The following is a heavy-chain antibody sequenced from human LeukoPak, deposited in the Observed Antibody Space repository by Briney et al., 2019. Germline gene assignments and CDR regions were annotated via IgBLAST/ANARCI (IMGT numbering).Heavy chain of an antibody. V-gene: IGHV4-59*01. D-gene: IGHD5-24*01. CDR1: GGSISSYY. CDR3: ARGRVGYSYY. CDR2: IYYSGST. J-gene: IGHJ4*02. Sequence: LETLSLTCTVSGGSISSYYWSWIRQPPGKGLEWIGYIYYSGSTNYNPSLKSRVTISVDTSKNQFSLKLSSVTAADTAVYYCARGRVGYSYYWGQGTLVTVSS.